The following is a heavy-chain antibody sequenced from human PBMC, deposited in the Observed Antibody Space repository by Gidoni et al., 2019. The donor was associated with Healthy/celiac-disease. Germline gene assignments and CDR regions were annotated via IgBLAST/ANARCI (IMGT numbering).Heavy chain of an antibody. J-gene: IGHJ4*02. D-gene: IGHD3-10*01. CDR2: IYYSGST. Sequence: QVQLQESGPGLVKPSQTLSLPCTVSGVSISSGDYYWSWIRQPPGKGLEWIGYIYYSGSTYYNPSLKSRVTISVDTSKNQFSLKLSSVTAADTAVYYCARASAAWFGELLVDYWGQGTLVTVSS. CDR1: GVSISSGDYY. CDR3: ARASAAWFGELLVDY. V-gene: IGHV4-30-4*01.